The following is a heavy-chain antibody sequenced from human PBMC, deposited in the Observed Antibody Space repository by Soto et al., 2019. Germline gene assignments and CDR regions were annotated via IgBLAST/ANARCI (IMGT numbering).Heavy chain of an antibody. V-gene: IGHV4-59*02. J-gene: IGHJ6*03. CDR2: MHYTGCT. CDR3: ARDPSEYYYMDV. Sequence: SETLSLTCSFSGDSVTSHYLTWIRQSPEKGLEWIGYMHYTGCTHYNPSLKSRVTISVDTSKNQFSLKLISVTAVDTAVYYCARDPSEYYYMDVWGKGTTVTVSS. CDR1: GDSVTSHY.